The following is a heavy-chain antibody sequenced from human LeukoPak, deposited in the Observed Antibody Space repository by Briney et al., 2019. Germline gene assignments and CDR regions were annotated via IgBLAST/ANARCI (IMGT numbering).Heavy chain of an antibody. D-gene: IGHD3-22*01. CDR2: INPNSGGT. V-gene: IGHV1-2*02. Sequence: ASVKVSCKASRYTFTGYYMHWVRQAPGQGLEWMGWINPNSGGTNYAQKFQGRVTMTRDTSISTAYMELSRLRSDDTAVYYCARGGGFDDSSGYYNYWGQGTLVTVSS. J-gene: IGHJ4*02. CDR3: ARGGGFDDSSGYYNY. CDR1: RYTFTGYY.